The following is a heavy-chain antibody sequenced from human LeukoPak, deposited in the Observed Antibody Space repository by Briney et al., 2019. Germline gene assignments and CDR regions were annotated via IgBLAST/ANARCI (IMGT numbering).Heavy chain of an antibody. Sequence: GESLRISCKGSGYSFSNSWIGCVRQLPGKGLEWMGIIYPGDSDTRYSPSFQGQVTISADKSISTAYLQWGSLRASDTAMYYCARLAAITSWFDPWGQGTLVTVSS. J-gene: IGHJ5*02. V-gene: IGHV5-51*01. CDR2: IYPGDSDT. CDR3: ARLAAITSWFDP. CDR1: GYSFSNSW. D-gene: IGHD5-12*01.